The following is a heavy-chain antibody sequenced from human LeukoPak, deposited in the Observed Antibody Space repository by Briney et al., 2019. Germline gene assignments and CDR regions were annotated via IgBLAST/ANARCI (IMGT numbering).Heavy chain of an antibody. Sequence: SETLSLTCTVSGGSVSSGSYYWSWIRQPPGKGLEWIGYIYYTGSTNYNPSLKSRVTMSVDTPKNQFSLKLSSVTAADTAVYYCARMRHGDYFDYWGQGTLVTVSS. CDR3: ARMRHGDYFDY. V-gene: IGHV4-61*01. D-gene: IGHD4-17*01. CDR1: GGSVSSGSYY. CDR2: IYYTGST. J-gene: IGHJ4*02.